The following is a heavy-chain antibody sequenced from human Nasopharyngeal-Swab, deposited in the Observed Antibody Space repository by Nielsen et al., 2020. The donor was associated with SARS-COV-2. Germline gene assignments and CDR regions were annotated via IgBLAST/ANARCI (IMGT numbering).Heavy chain of an antibody. CDR3: AKGYSSSPSPYYYYYYMDV. J-gene: IGHJ6*03. V-gene: IGHV3-30*04. D-gene: IGHD6-6*01. Sequence: GGSLRLSCAASGFTFSSYAMHWVRQAPGKGLEWVAVISYDGSNKYYADSVKGRFTISRDNSKNTLYLQMNSLRAEDTAVYYCAKGYSSSPSPYYYYYYMDVWGKGTTVTVSS. CDR1: GFTFSSYA. CDR2: ISYDGSNK.